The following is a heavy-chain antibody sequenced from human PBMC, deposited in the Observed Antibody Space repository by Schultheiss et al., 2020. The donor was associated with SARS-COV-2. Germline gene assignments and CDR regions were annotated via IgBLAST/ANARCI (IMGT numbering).Heavy chain of an antibody. J-gene: IGHJ6*03. CDR3: ARERIVVVQRRSCYMDV. CDR2: IYYSGST. CDR1: GGSISSYY. Sequence: SQTLSLTCTVSGGSISSYYWGWIRQPPGKGLEWIGSIYYSGSTYYNPSLKSRVTISVDTSKNQFSLKLSSVTAADTAVYYCARERIVVVQRRSCYMDVWDKGTTVTVSS. V-gene: IGHV4-39*07. D-gene: IGHD2-2*01.